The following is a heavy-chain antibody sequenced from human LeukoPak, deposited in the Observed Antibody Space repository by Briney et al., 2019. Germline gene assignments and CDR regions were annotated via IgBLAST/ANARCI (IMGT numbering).Heavy chain of an antibody. V-gene: IGHV4-59*01. CDR3: AGDLTNYYGSGSYGWFDP. CDR1: GGSISSYY. Sequence: PSETLSLTCTVSGGSISSYYWSWIRQPPGKGLEWIGYIYYSGSTNYNPSLRSRVTISVDTSKNQFSLKLSSVTAADTAVYYCAGDLTNYYGSGSYGWFDPWGQGTLVTVSS. D-gene: IGHD3-10*01. CDR2: IYYSGST. J-gene: IGHJ5*02.